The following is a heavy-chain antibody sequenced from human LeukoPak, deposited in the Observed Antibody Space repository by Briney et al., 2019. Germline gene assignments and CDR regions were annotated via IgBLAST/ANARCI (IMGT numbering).Heavy chain of an antibody. J-gene: IGHJ4*02. CDR1: GFTFSSYA. CDR2: ISGGGGSI. V-gene: IGHV3-23*01. Sequence: GGSLRLSCAVSGFTFSSYAMSWVRQAPGKGLEWVSGISGGGGSIHYADSVKGRFTISRDNFMNTLYLQMNSLRGGDTAVYYCARYRSVTTGKRFFDYWGQGTLVTVSS. D-gene: IGHD4-17*01. CDR3: ARYRSVTTGKRFFDY.